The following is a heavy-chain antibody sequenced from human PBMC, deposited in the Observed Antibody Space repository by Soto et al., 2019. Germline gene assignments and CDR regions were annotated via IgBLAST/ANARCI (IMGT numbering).Heavy chain of an antibody. J-gene: IGHJ6*02. CDR3: ASRGGYKDYYYYGMDV. V-gene: IGHV1-69*13. Sequence: GASVKVSCKASGGTFSSYAISWVLQAPGQGLEWMGGIIPIFGTANYAQKFQGRVTITADESTSTAYMELSSLRSEDTAVYYCASRGGYKDYYYYGMDVWGQGTTVTVSS. CDR1: GGTFSSYA. D-gene: IGHD5-12*01. CDR2: IIPIFGTA.